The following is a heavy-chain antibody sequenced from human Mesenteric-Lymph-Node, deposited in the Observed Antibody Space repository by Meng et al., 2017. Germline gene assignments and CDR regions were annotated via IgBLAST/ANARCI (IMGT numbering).Heavy chain of an antibody. J-gene: IGHJ4*02. CDR2: IHHSGSA. CDR1: GGSMSSGNYY. V-gene: IGHV4-30-4*01. CDR3: ASFDHIPRRNYFDY. D-gene: IGHD2-21*01. Sequence: QFRLQESGPGLVKPPETPSLTCTVSGGSMSSGNYYWSWIRQPPGKGLEWIGYIHHSGSAYYNPSLKSRVSISVDTSKNQFSLNLNSMTAADTAVYYCASFDHIPRRNYFDYWGQGTLVTVSS.